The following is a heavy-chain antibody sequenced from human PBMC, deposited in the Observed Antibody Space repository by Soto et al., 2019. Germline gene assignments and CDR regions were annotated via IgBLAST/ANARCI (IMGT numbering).Heavy chain of an antibody. V-gene: IGHV1-3*01. D-gene: IGHD3-16*01. CDR3: ARDWGPDI. J-gene: IGHJ3*02. CDR2: INAGNGVT. Sequence: ASVKVSCKASGYTFTSYVMHWVRQAPGQRLEWMGWINAGNGVTRYSQTFQDRVTITRDTSASKVYMELSSLSSEDTAVYYCARDWGPDIWGQGTMVTVSS. CDR1: GYTFTSYV.